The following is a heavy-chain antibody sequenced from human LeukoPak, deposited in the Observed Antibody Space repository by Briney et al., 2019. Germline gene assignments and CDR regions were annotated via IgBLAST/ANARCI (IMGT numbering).Heavy chain of an antibody. V-gene: IGHV3-30*18. CDR3: AKDQNWGCFDY. Sequence: GGSLRLSCAASGFSFSSYGMHWVRQAPGKGLEWVAVIFYDGSNENYADSVKGRFIISRDNSKNTLYLQMNSLRTEDTAVYYCAKDQNWGCFDYWGQGTLVTVSS. CDR1: GFSFSSYG. CDR2: IFYDGSNE. J-gene: IGHJ4*02. D-gene: IGHD7-27*01.